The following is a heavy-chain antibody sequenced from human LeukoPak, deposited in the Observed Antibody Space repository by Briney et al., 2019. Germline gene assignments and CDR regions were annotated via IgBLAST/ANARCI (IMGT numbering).Heavy chain of an antibody. Sequence: GGSLRLSCAASGFTFSSYAMSWVRQAPGKGLEWVSAISGSGGSTYYADSVKGRFTISRDNSKNTLYLQMNSLRAEDTAVYYCAKDRNRSIVVVVTRGGFDYWGQGTLVTVSS. D-gene: IGHD2-15*01. CDR2: ISGSGGST. CDR3: AKDRNRSIVVVVTRGGFDY. V-gene: IGHV3-23*01. J-gene: IGHJ4*02. CDR1: GFTFSSYA.